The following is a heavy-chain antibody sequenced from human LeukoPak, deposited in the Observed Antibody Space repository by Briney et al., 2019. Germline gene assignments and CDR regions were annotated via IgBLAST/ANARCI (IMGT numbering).Heavy chain of an antibody. D-gene: IGHD4-23*01. CDR1: GXSIISYY. CDR2: IYYSGST. Sequence: KPSETLSLTCTVSGXSIISYYWSWIRQPPGKGLEWIGYIYYSGSTKYNPSLKSRVSISVDTSRNQFSLKLSSVTAADTAVYYCARHSSDYGGNFGYWGQGTLVTVSS. V-gene: IGHV4-59*08. CDR3: ARHSSDYGGNFGY. J-gene: IGHJ4*02.